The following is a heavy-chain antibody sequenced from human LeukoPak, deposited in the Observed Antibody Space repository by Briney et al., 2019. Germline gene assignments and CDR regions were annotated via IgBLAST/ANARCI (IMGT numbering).Heavy chain of an antibody. J-gene: IGHJ5*02. Sequence: GGSLRLSCVASGFTFSDYGMHWVRQAPGKGLEWVAFIRYDGTNKYYGGSVKGRFTISRDNSKNTLYVQMNRLRTEDTAVYYCAKGRYCSGASCYMGDWFDPWGQGTLVTVSS. V-gene: IGHV3-30*02. CDR3: AKGRYCSGASCYMGDWFDP. D-gene: IGHD2-15*01. CDR2: IRYDGTNK. CDR1: GFTFSDYG.